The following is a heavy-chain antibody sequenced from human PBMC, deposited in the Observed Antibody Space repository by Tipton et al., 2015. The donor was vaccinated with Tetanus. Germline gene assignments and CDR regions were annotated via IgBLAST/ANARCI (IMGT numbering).Heavy chain of an antibody. CDR3: ARSEQQLVRGYYYYYYMDV. D-gene: IGHD6-13*01. CDR2: IHPSGTT. Sequence: TLSLTCAVYGESFSDYYWSWIRQPPGKGLEWIGEIHPSGTTDYNPSLKSRVIISVDTSKNQFSLKLSSVTAADTAVYYCARSEQQLVRGYYYYYYMDVWGKGTTVTVSS. CDR1: GESFSDYY. V-gene: IGHV4-34*01. J-gene: IGHJ6*03.